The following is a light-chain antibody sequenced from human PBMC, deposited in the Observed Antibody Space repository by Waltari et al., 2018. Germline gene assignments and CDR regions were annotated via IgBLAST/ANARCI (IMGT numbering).Light chain of an antibody. V-gene: IGKV4-1*01. Sequence: DIVMTQSPDSLAVSLGERATINCKSSTSVWHSPNNMNYVTWYQQKPGQPPKLLISWASIREPGVPDRFSGSGSGTDFTLTISSLQAEDVAVYYCQQYYKTPQTFGQGTKVEIK. CDR3: QQYYKTPQT. J-gene: IGKJ1*01. CDR1: TSVWHSPNNMNY. CDR2: WAS.